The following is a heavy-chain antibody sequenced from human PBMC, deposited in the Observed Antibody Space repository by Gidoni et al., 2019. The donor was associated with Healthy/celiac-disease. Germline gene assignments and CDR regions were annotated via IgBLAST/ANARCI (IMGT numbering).Heavy chain of an antibody. CDR3: ARDSIAARRGKNWFDP. D-gene: IGHD6-6*01. V-gene: IGHV4-39*01. Sequence: QLQLQESGPGLVQPSEPLSLTCTVPGGSISSSSYYWGWIRQPPGKGLEWIGSIYYSGSTYYNPSLKSRVTISVDTSKNQFSLKLSSVTAADTAVYYCARDSIAARRGKNWFDPWGQGTLVTVSS. CDR2: IYYSGST. CDR1: GGSISSSSYY. J-gene: IGHJ5*02.